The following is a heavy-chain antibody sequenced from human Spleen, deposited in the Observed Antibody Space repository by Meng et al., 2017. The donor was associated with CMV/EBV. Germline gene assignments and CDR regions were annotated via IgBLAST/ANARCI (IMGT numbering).Heavy chain of an antibody. CDR3: ARVSCSSTSCYTLDF. CDR1: GFTFSSYW. D-gene: IGHD2-2*02. J-gene: IGHJ4*02. Sequence: GESLKISCAASGFTFSSYWIHWVRQAPGKGLECVSVIYSGGRSTYYADSVKGRFTISRDNSKNTLYLQMKSLRAEDTAAYYCARVSCSSTSCYTLDFWGQGTLVTVSS. V-gene: IGHV3-23*03. CDR2: IYSGGRST.